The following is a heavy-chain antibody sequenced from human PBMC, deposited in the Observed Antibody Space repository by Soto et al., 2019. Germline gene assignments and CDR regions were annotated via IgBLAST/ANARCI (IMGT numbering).Heavy chain of an antibody. D-gene: IGHD2-15*01. V-gene: IGHV3-23*01. Sequence: EVQLLESGGGLVQPGGSLRLSCAASGFTFKSCVMSWVRQSPGKGLEWVSAITESGGTTYYADSVKGRFTISRDNSKNALYLKMDNLRAEDTAVYYWAELGTTNRFCSGSCCLLTFDYWGQGTLVTVSS. CDR2: ITESGGTT. CDR1: GFTFKSCV. J-gene: IGHJ4*02. CDR3: AELGTTNRFCSGSCCLLTFDY.